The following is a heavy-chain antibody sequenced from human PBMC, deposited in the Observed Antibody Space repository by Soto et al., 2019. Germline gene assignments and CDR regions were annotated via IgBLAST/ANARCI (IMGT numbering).Heavy chain of an antibody. CDR1: GFTFSSYS. Sequence: SGGSLRLSCAASGFTFSSYSMNWVRQAPGKGLEWVSSISSSSSYIYYADSVKGRFTISRDNAKNSLYLQMNSLRAEDTAVYYCARAESARHSPLDYWGQGTLVTVSS. CDR3: ARAESARHSPLDY. D-gene: IGHD6-6*01. J-gene: IGHJ4*02. CDR2: ISSSSSYI. V-gene: IGHV3-21*01.